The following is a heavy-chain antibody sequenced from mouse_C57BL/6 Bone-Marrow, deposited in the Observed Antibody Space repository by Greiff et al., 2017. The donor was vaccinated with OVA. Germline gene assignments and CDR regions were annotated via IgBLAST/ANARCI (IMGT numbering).Heavy chain of an antibody. V-gene: IGHV5-12*01. D-gene: IGHD1-1*01. J-gene: IGHJ3*01. CDR2: ISNGGGST. CDR1: GFTFSDYY. Sequence: DVKLVESGGGLVQPGGSLKLSCAASGFTFSDYYMYWVRQTPEKRLEWVAYISNGGGSTYYPDTVKGRFTISRDNAKNTLYLQMSRLKSEDTAMYYCARPPTVVATAWFAYWGQGTLVTVSA. CDR3: ARPPTVVATAWFAY.